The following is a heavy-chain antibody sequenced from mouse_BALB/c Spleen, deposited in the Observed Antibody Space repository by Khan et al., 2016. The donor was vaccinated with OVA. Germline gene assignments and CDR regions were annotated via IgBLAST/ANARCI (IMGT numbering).Heavy chain of an antibody. D-gene: IGHD2-4*01. CDR3: AREYDYGAGFAY. J-gene: IGHJ3*01. CDR1: GYTFTNYG. V-gene: IGHV9-1*02. CDR2: INTYTGEP. Sequence: QIQLVQSGPELKKPGETVKISCKASGYTFTNYGMNWVKQAPGKGLKWMGWINTYTGEPTYADDFKGRFAFSLETSASTAYLQINNLKNEDMATYFCAREYDYGAGFAYWGQGTLVTVSA.